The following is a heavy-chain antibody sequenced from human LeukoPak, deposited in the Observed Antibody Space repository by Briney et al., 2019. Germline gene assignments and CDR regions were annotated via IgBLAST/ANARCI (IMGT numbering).Heavy chain of an antibody. Sequence: GGSLRLSCAASGFTSSTYAMSWVRQAPGKGVEWVSGISSSGSGDNTYYADSIKGRFTISRDNSKNTLYLQMNYLRAEDTAVYYCAKDRTVGASYWYFDLWGRGTLVTVSS. CDR1: GFTSSTYA. V-gene: IGHV3-23*01. CDR3: AKDRTVGASYWYFDL. D-gene: IGHD1-26*01. CDR2: ISSSGSGDNT. J-gene: IGHJ2*01.